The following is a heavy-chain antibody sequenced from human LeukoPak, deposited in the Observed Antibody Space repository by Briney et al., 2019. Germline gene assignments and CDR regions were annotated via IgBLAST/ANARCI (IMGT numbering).Heavy chain of an antibody. V-gene: IGHV3-64*01. J-gene: IGHJ4*02. Sequence: PGRSLRLSCAASGFTFSSYAMHWVRQAPGKGLEYVSAISSNGGSTYYANSVKGRFTISRDNSKNTLYLQMGSLRAEDMAVYYCARGLTPHYYDSSGYSPGYWGQGTLVTVSS. CDR1: GFTFSSYA. CDR3: ARGLTPHYYDSSGYSPGY. D-gene: IGHD3-22*01. CDR2: ISSNGGST.